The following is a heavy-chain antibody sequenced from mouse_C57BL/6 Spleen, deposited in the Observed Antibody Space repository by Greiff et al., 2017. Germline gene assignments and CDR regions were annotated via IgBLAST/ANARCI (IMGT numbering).Heavy chain of an antibody. CDR2: IHPNSGST. Sequence: QVQLQQPGAELVKPGASVKLSCKASGYTFTSYWMHWVKQRPGQGLEWIGMIHPNSGSTNYNEKFKSKATLTVDKSSSTAYMLLSSLTSEDSAVYYCARDGGYYAMDYWGQGTSVTVSS. D-gene: IGHD1-1*02. CDR3: ARDGGYYAMDY. CDR1: GYTFTSYW. J-gene: IGHJ4*01. V-gene: IGHV1-64*01.